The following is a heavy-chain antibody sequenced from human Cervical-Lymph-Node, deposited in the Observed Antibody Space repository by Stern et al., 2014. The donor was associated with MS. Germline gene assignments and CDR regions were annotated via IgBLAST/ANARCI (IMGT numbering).Heavy chain of an antibody. D-gene: IGHD1-1*01. Sequence: QVQLQQWGAGLLRPSETLSLTCAVHGASFSANYWRWIRQTPGKGLEWIGEINRGGGTHYNPSLMSRAPLSVDPSRNQFPLKLSSRTAADTAMYYCARERKVERSARLLVSFDVWGQGTLVTVSS. CDR3: ARERKVERSARLLVSFDV. CDR1: GASFSANY. J-gene: IGHJ3*01. CDR2: INRGGGT. V-gene: IGHV4-34*01.